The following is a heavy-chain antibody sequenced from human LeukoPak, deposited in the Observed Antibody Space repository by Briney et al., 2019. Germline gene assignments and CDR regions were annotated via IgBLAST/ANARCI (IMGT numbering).Heavy chain of an antibody. Sequence: PSETLSLTCAVYGGSFSGYYWSWIRQPPGKGLEWIGEINHSGSTNYNPSLKSRVTISVDTSKNQFSLKLSSVTAADTAVYYCARDFSYDYVWGRYRWVRYFDYWGQGTLVTVSS. CDR2: INHSGST. J-gene: IGHJ4*02. CDR1: GGSFSGYY. V-gene: IGHV4-34*01. CDR3: ARDFSYDYVWGRYRWVRYFDY. D-gene: IGHD3-16*02.